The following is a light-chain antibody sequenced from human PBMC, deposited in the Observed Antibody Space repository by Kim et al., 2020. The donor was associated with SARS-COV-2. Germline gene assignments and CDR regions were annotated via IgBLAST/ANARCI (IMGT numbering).Light chain of an antibody. Sequence: SPGERATLSCRASQSVSNNFLAWYQQKPGQALRLLIHGASVRATGIPERFSGSGSGTDFTLTIDRLEPEDFAVYYCQQYGSSPWTFGQGAKVEIK. V-gene: IGKV3-20*01. CDR2: GAS. J-gene: IGKJ1*01. CDR3: QQYGSSPWT. CDR1: QSVSNNF.